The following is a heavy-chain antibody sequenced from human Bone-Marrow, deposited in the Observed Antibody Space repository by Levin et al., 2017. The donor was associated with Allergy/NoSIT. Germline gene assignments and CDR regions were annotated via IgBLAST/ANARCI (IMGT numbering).Heavy chain of an antibody. CDR1: GGSFSGYY. D-gene: IGHD2-15*01. CDR2: INHSGST. CDR3: ARHPRPRDIVVVVAATPEEGFDY. Sequence: GSLRLSCAVYGGSFSGYYWSWIRQPPGKGLEWIGEINHSGSTNYNPSLKSRVTISVDTSKNQFSLKLSSVTAADTAVYYCARHPRPRDIVVVVAATPEEGFDYWGQGTLVTVSS. J-gene: IGHJ4*02. V-gene: IGHV4-34*01.